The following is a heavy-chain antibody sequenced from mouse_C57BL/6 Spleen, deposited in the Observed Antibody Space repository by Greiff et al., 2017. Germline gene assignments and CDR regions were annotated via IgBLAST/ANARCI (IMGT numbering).Heavy chain of an antibody. CDR2: IYPRSGNT. V-gene: IGHV1-81*01. Sequence: QVQLKESGAELARPGASVKLSCKASGYTFTSYGISWVKQRTGQGLEWIGEIYPRSGNTYYNEKFKGKATLTADKSSSTAYMELRSLTSEDSAVYFCANPLIYYDYEDAMDYWGQGTSVTVSS. J-gene: IGHJ4*01. CDR1: GYTFTSYG. D-gene: IGHD2-4*01. CDR3: ANPLIYYDYEDAMDY.